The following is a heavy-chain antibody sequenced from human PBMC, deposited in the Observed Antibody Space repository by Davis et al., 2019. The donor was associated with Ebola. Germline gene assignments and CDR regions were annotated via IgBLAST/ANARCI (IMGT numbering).Heavy chain of an antibody. Sequence: PGGSLRLSCAASGFTFSSYAMSWVRQAPGKGLEWVSAISGSGGSTYYADSVKGRFTISRDNSKNTLYLQMNSLRAEDTAVYYCARDSTYYDSSGYYGPGLDYWGQGTLVTVSS. CDR2: ISGSGGST. D-gene: IGHD3-22*01. CDR1: GFTFSSYA. V-gene: IGHV3-23*01. J-gene: IGHJ4*02. CDR3: ARDSTYYDSSGYYGPGLDY.